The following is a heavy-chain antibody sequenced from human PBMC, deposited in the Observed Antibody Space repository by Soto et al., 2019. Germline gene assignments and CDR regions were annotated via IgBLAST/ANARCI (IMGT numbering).Heavy chain of an antibody. Sequence: QVQLVQSGAELKKPGASVKVSCKASGYSFSNYEISWVRQAPGQGLEWMGWISPNNGNTNYAQKFQGRVIMTTDTSTSTAYMEMRSLRSGDTAVYYCARRQGRMDNFGVGTEDDYWGQGTLVPVSS. V-gene: IGHV1-18*01. CDR2: ISPNNGNT. D-gene: IGHD3-3*01. CDR3: ARRQGRMDNFGVGTEDDY. J-gene: IGHJ4*02. CDR1: GYSFSNYE.